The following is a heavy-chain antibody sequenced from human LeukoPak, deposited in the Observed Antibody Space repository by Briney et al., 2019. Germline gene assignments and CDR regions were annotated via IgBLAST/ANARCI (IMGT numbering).Heavy chain of an antibody. Sequence: GRSLRLSCVASGFTFSSYGMHWVRQAPGKGLEWVAVISYDGSNKYYADSVKGRFTISRDNSKNTLYLQMNSLRAEDTAVYYCAKGLWFGEPHPLDYWGQGTLVTVSS. D-gene: IGHD3-10*01. V-gene: IGHV3-30*18. J-gene: IGHJ4*02. CDR2: ISYDGSNK. CDR1: GFTFSSYG. CDR3: AKGLWFGEPHPLDY.